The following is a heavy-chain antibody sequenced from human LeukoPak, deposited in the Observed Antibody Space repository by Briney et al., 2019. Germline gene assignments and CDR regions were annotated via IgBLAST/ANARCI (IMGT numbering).Heavy chain of an antibody. D-gene: IGHD3-3*01. J-gene: IGHJ5*02. V-gene: IGHV1-46*01. Sequence: ASVKVSCKASGYTFTSYYMHWVRQAPGQGLEWMGIINPSGGSTSYAQKFQGRVTMTRDTSTSTVYTELSSLRSEDTAVYYCAISIFGVVGPFDPWGQGTLVTVSS. CDR3: AISIFGVVGPFDP. CDR2: INPSGGST. CDR1: GYTFTSYY.